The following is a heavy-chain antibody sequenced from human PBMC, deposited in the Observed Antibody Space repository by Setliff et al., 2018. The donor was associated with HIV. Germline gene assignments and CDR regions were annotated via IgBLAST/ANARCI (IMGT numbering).Heavy chain of an antibody. D-gene: IGHD3-22*01. CDR1: GYTFSDYE. CDR3: ATTEGGYTINSDSSGSRYFDH. Sequence: RASVKVACKASGYTFSDYEIHWLRKAPGQGPEWVGWINTEHGGAYYAQNFQGRVSVTRDTSISTVYMEWRTLKSDDTAIYYCATTEGGYTINSDSSGSRYFDHWVQGTLVTVSS. V-gene: IGHV1-2*02. CDR2: INTEHGGA. J-gene: IGHJ4*02.